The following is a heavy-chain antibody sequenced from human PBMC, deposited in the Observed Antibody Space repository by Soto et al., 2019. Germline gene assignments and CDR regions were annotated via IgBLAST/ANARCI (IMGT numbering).Heavy chain of an antibody. CDR3: ARRDQTLDYYYYYGMDG. CDR1: GFTFSSYG. Sequence: PGGSLRLSCAASGFTFSSYGMHWVRQAPGKGLEWVAVIWYDGSNKYYADSVKGRFTISRDNSKNTLYLQMNSLRAEDTAVYYCARRDQTLDYYYYYGMDGCGQGTTFTVSS. CDR2: IWYDGSNK. J-gene: IGHJ6*02. V-gene: IGHV3-33*01.